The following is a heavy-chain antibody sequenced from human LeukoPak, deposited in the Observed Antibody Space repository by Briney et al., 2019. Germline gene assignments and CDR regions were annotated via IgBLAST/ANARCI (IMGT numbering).Heavy chain of an antibody. CDR1: GGSISSSSYY. V-gene: IGHV4-39*07. CDR3: ARDSVGSGWLGCFDY. CDR2: IYYSGST. Sequence: PSETLSLTCTVSGGSISSSSYYWGWIRQPPGKGLEWIGSIYYSGSTYYNPSLKSRVTISVDTSKNQFSLKLSSVTAADTAVYYCARDSVGSGWLGCFDYWGQGTLVTVSS. J-gene: IGHJ4*02. D-gene: IGHD6-19*01.